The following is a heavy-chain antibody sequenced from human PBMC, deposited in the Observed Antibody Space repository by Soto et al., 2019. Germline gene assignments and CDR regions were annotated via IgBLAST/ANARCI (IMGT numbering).Heavy chain of an antibody. CDR2: IYYSGST. D-gene: IGHD6-19*01. Sequence: QVQLQESGPGLVKPSETLSLTCTVSGGSISSYYWSWIRQPPGKGLEWIGYIYYSGSTNYNPSLKSQITISVDTSKNQFSLKLSSVTAADTAVYYCARDRSSGWINDAFDIWGQGTMVTVSS. CDR3: ARDRSSGWINDAFDI. J-gene: IGHJ3*02. V-gene: IGHV4-59*01. CDR1: GGSISSYY.